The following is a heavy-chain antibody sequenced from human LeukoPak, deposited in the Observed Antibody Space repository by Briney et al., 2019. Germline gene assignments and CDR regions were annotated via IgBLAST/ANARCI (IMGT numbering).Heavy chain of an antibody. CDR1: GCSISSYY. J-gene: IGHJ3*02. Sequence: PSETLSLTCTVSGCSISSYYWSWIRQPAGKGLEWIGRIYSSGSTNYNSSLKSRVTMSVDTSKNQFSLKLSSVTAADTAMYYCARDLSMVRGVDTFDMWGQGTMVTVSS. CDR2: IYSSGST. V-gene: IGHV4-4*07. CDR3: ARDLSMVRGVDTFDM. D-gene: IGHD3-10*01.